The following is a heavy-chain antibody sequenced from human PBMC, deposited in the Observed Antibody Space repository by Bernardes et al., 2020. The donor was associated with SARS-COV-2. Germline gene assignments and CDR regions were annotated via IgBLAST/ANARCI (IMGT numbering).Heavy chain of an antibody. Sequence: GGSLRLSCTASGFTFSSYAMHWVRQAPGKGLEWVAVISYDGSNKYYADSVKGRFTISRDNSKNTLYLQMNSLRAEDTAVYYCARDRLVEILTGYSQIGVVDYWGKGTLVTVSS. D-gene: IGHD3-9*01. J-gene: IGHJ4*02. CDR1: GFTFSSYA. CDR3: ARDRLVEILTGYSQIGVVDY. CDR2: ISYDGSNK. V-gene: IGHV3-30-3*01.